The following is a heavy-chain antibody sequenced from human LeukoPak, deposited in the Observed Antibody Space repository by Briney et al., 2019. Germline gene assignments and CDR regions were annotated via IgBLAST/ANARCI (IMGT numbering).Heavy chain of an antibody. Sequence: SETLSLTCTVSGGSISSYYWSWIRQPAGKGLEWIGRIYTSGSTNYNPSLKSRVTMSVDTSKNQFSLKLSSVTAADTAVYYCARDGEYSSSWYPYYYFDYWGQGTLVTVSS. CDR2: IYTSGST. CDR1: GGSISSYY. D-gene: IGHD6-13*01. J-gene: IGHJ4*02. V-gene: IGHV4-4*07. CDR3: ARDGEYSSSWYPYYYFDY.